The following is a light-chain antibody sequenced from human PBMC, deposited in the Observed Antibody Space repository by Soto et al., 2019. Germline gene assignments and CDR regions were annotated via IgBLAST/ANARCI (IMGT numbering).Light chain of an antibody. CDR3: QSYDSTLSARYV. V-gene: IGLV2-11*01. CDR1: SSDVGGYNY. CDR2: DVD. Sequence: QSVLTQPRSVSGSPGQSVTISCTGTSSDVGGYNYVSWYQHHTGKAPKLMIYDVDKRPSVVPGRFSGSKSGNTASLAITGLQAEDEGDYYCQSYDSTLSARYVFGTGTKVTVL. J-gene: IGLJ1*01.